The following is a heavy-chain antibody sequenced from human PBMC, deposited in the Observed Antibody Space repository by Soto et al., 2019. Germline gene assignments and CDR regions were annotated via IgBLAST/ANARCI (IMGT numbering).Heavy chain of an antibody. CDR3: AKFDIVVVVAAKVGGMDV. D-gene: IGHD2-15*01. Sequence: PGESLKISCAASGFTFSSYAMSWVRQAPGKGLEWVSAISGSGGSTYYADSVKGRFTISRDNSKNTLYLQMNSLRAEDTAVYYCAKFDIVVVVAAKVGGMDVWGQGTTVTVSS. CDR1: GFTFSSYA. V-gene: IGHV3-23*01. CDR2: ISGSGGST. J-gene: IGHJ6*02.